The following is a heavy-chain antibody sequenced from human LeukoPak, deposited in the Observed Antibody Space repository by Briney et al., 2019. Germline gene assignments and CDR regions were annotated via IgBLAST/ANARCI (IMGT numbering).Heavy chain of an antibody. CDR3: TNTNYENFDY. Sequence: SETLSLTCAVSGGSMSHYYWSWIRQPPGKGLEWIGYIYFSGSTNYNPSPKSRVTISIDASKSQFYLKLSSVTAADTAVYYCTNTNYENFDYWGQGTLVTVSS. CDR2: IYFSGST. D-gene: IGHD4-11*01. J-gene: IGHJ4*02. V-gene: IGHV4-59*08. CDR1: GGSMSHYY.